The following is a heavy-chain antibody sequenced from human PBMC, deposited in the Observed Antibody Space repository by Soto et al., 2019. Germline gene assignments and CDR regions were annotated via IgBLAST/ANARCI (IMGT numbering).Heavy chain of an antibody. V-gene: IGHV3-15*07. Sequence: NPGGSLRLSCAASGFPFNNAWINWVRQVPGKGLEWVGRVKSKADGGSGDYAAPVKGRFVVSRDDSKDIVYLQMNSLKIADTGVYYCTTDSRTTLPEIRFDYWGHGTQVTVSS. J-gene: IGHJ4*01. CDR2: VKSKADGGSG. CDR3: TTDSRTTLPEIRFDY. D-gene: IGHD1-26*01. CDR1: GFPFNNAW.